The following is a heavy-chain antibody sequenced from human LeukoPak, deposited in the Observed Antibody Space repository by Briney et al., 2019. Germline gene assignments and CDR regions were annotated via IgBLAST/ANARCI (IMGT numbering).Heavy chain of an antibody. J-gene: IGHJ6*02. V-gene: IGHV3-30*18. CDR3: AKATVKGDPYYYYYGMDV. D-gene: IGHD2-21*02. Sequence: GRSLRLSCAASGFTFSSYGMHWVRQAPGKGLEWVAVISYDGSNKYYADSVKGRFTISRDNSKNTLYLQMNSLRAEDTAVYYCAKATVKGDPYYYYYGMDVWGQGTTVTVSS. CDR1: GFTFSSYG. CDR2: ISYDGSNK.